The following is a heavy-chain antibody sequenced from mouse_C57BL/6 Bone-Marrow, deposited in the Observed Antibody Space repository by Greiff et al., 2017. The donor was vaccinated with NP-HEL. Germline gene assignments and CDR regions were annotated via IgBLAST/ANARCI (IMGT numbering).Heavy chain of an antibody. CDR3: KGVKQFDY. V-gene: IGHV1-15*01. CDR1: GFTFTDYE. D-gene: IGHD1-3*01. Sequence: QVQLQQSGPELVKPGASVTLSCKASGFTFTDYEMHWVKQTPVHGLEWIGAIDPETGGTAYNQKFKGKAILTADKSSSTAYMELRSLTSEDSAVYYCKGVKQFDYWGQGTTLTVSS. J-gene: IGHJ2*01. CDR2: IDPETGGT.